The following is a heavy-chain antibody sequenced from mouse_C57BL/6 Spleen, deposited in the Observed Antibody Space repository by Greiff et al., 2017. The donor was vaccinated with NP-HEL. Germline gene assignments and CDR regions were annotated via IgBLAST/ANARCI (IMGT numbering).Heavy chain of an antibody. CDR1: GYTFTSYW. CDR2: IDPSDSYT. Sequence: QVQLQQPGAELVMPGASVKLSCKASGYTFTSYWMHWVKQRPGQGLEWIGEIDPSDSYTNYNQKFKGKSTLTVDKSSSTAYMQLSSLTSEDSAVYYCARVRQLRLSMDYWGQGTSVTVSS. D-gene: IGHD3-2*02. V-gene: IGHV1-69*01. CDR3: ARVRQLRLSMDY. J-gene: IGHJ4*01.